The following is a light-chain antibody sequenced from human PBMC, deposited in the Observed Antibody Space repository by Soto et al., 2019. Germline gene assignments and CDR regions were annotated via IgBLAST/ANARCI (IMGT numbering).Light chain of an antibody. CDR3: QQYYSTPCT. J-gene: IGKJ2*02. CDR2: WAS. Sequence: DIVMTQSPDSLAVSLGERATINCKSSQSVLYSSNNKNYLAWYQQKPGQPPKLLIYWASTRESGVPDRFSGSGSVTAFTLTVSRRQAEDLLVYYCQQYYSTPCTFGQGTKLEIK. V-gene: IGKV4-1*01. CDR1: QSVLYSSNNKNY.